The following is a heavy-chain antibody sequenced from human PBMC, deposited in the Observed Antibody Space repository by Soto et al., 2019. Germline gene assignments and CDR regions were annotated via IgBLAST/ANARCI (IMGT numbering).Heavy chain of an antibody. V-gene: IGHV1-24*01. CDR2: FDPEDGET. CDR3: ATVGDFWRAPFDY. J-gene: IGHJ4*02. Sequence: ASVKVSCKVSGYTLTELSMRWVRQAPGKGLEWMGGFDPEDGETIYAQKFQGRVTMTEDTSTDTAYMELSSLRSEDTAVYYCATVGDFWRAPFDYWGQGTLVTVSS. CDR1: GYTLTELS. D-gene: IGHD3-3*01.